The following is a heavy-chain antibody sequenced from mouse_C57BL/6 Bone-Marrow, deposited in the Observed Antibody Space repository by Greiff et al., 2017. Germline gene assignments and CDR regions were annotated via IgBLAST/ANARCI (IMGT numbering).Heavy chain of an antibody. J-gene: IGHJ4*01. CDR3: ARKDYYAMDY. V-gene: IGHV1-80*01. CDR1: GYAFSSYW. CDR2: IYPGDGDT. Sequence: LEESGAELVKPGASVKISCKASGYAFSSYWMNWVKQRPGKGLEWIGQIYPGDGDTNYNGKFKGKATLTADKSSSTAYMQLSSLTSEDSAVYFCARKDYYAMDYWGQGTSVTVSS.